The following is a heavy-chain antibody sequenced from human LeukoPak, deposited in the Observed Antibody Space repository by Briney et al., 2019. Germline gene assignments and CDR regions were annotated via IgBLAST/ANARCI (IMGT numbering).Heavy chain of an antibody. D-gene: IGHD2-2*02. J-gene: IGHJ6*04. V-gene: IGHV4-39*07. CDR2: IYYSGST. CDR3: ARDRKGYCSSTSCSTGMDV. CDR1: GGSISSSSYY. Sequence: RPSETLSLTCTVSGGSISSSSYYWGWIRQPPGKGLEWIGSIYYSGSTYYNPSLKSRVTISVDTSKNQFSLKLSSVTAADTAVYYCARDRKGYCSSTSCSTGMDVWGKGTTVTVSS.